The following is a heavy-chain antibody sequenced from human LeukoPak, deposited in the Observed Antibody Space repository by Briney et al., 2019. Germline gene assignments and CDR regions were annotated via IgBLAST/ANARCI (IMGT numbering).Heavy chain of an antibody. CDR2: IYSGGGT. V-gene: IGHV3-66*02. CDR1: GFTVGSNC. D-gene: IGHD5-24*01. J-gene: IGHJ4*02. Sequence: GGSLRLSCAAAGFTVGSNCTSWVRQVQGKVLEWVAVIYSGGGTYYADSVKGRFTISRDNSKNTLYLQMNSLRAENTAVYYCARDGGKMAYFDYWGQGTLVTVSS. CDR3: ARDGGKMAYFDY.